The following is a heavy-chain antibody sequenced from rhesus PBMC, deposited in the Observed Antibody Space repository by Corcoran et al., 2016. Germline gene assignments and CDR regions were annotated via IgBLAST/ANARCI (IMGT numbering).Heavy chain of an antibody. CDR2: IGGSSGRT. CDR1: GYSISSGYG. Sequence: QVQLQESGPGLVKPSETLSLTCAVSGYSISSGYGWSWIRQPPGKGLEWIGYIGGSSGRTNYNPSLQSRVTISKDTSKHQFSLKLSSVTAADPAVYYCARVGLVDIATVYDYWGQGVLVTVSS. D-gene: IGHD5-36*01. CDR3: ARVGLVDIATVYDY. V-gene: IGHV4-127*01. J-gene: IGHJ4*01.